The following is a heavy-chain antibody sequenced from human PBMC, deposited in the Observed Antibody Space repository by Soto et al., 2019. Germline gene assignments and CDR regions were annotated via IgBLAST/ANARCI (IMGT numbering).Heavy chain of an antibody. CDR2: ISWNSDSI. D-gene: IGHD3-3*01. J-gene: IGHJ4*02. CDR3: TKVGGLYDFWSGPLHFDL. CDR1: GFIFDYFA. V-gene: IGHV3-9*01. Sequence: EAQLVESGGGFVQPGRSLRLSCAGSGFIFDYFAIHWVRQAPGKGLEWVSGISWNSDSIGYADSVKGRFTISRDNAKNALYLQMNSLRVEDTALYYCTKVGGLYDFWSGPLHFDLWGQGTLVTVSS.